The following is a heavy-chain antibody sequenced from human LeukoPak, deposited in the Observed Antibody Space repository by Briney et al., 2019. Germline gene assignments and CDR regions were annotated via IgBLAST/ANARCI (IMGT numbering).Heavy chain of an antibody. V-gene: IGHV4-38-2*02. Sequence: SETLSLTCTVSGYSISSGYYWGWIRQPPGKGLEWIGSIYHSGSTYYNPSLKSRVTISVDTSKNQFSLKLSSVTAADTAVYYCARVWSDALDIWGQGTMVTVSS. CDR1: GYSISSGYY. J-gene: IGHJ3*02. CDR2: IYHSGST. CDR3: ARVWSDALDI. D-gene: IGHD2-21*01.